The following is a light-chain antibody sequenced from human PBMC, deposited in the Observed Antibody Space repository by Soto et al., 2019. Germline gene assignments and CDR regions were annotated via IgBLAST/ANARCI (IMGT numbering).Light chain of an antibody. Sequence: EIVLTQSPATLSVSPGERATLSCRASQSVNIDLVWYQPKPGQAPKLLMFSASARDTGIPARFIGGGSETEFTLTISSLQPEDSAVYYCQQYNTWPFTFGPGTKVDIK. V-gene: IGKV3D-15*01. CDR1: QSVNID. J-gene: IGKJ3*01. CDR2: SAS. CDR3: QQYNTWPFT.